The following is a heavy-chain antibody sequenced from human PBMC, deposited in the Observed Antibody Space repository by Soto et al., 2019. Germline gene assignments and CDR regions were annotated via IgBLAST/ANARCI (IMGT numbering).Heavy chain of an antibody. Sequence: QVQLVQSGAEVKKPGASVKVSCKASGYTFTSYGINWVRQAPGQGLEWMGWISTYSGNTNYVQKLQGRVTMTTDTSTSTAYMDLRSLRSDDTAVYYCARDVGVSPLPYYFDYWGQGTLVTVSS. CDR3: ARDVGVSPLPYYFDY. CDR2: ISTYSGNT. D-gene: IGHD2-15*01. J-gene: IGHJ4*02. V-gene: IGHV1-18*01. CDR1: GYTFTSYG.